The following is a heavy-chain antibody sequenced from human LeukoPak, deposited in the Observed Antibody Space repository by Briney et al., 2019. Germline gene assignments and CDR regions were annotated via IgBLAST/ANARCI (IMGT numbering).Heavy chain of an antibody. CDR2: MNHSGST. D-gene: IGHD2-2*02. CDR1: GGSFSGYY. CDR3: ATYCSSTSCYRDAFDI. J-gene: IGHJ3*02. V-gene: IGHV4-34*01. Sequence: SETLSLTCAVYGGSFSGYYWSWIRQPPGKGLEWIGEMNHSGSTNYNPSLKSRVTISVDTSKNQFSLKLSSVTAADTAVYYCATYCSSTSCYRDAFDIWGQGTMVTVSS.